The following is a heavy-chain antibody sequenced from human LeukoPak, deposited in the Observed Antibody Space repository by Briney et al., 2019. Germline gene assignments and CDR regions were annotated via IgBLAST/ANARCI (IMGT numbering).Heavy chain of an antibody. J-gene: IGHJ4*02. D-gene: IGHD2-15*01. CDR1: GGSISSYY. CDR3: ARDPSPEVAHPDY. V-gene: IGHV4-59*01. Sequence: SETLSLTCTVSGGSISSYYWSWIRQPPGKGLEWIGYIYYSGSTNYNPSLKSRVTISVDTSKNQCSLKLSSVTAADTAVYYCARDPSPEVAHPDYWGQGTLVTVSS. CDR2: IYYSGST.